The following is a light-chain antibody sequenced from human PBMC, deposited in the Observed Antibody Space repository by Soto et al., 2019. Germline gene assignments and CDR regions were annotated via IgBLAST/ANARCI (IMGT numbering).Light chain of an antibody. CDR2: DAS. CDR1: QSVSSS. CDR3: QQRKT. Sequence: EIVLTQSPATLSLSPGERATLSCRASQSVSSSLAWYQQKPGQAPRLLISDASNRATGVPARFSGSGSGTDFTLTISSLEPVDFAVYFCQQRKTFGGGAKVDIK. J-gene: IGKJ4*01. V-gene: IGKV3-11*01.